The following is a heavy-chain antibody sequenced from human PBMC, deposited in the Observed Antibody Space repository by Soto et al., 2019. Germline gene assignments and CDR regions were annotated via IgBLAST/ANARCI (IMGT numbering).Heavy chain of an antibody. CDR3: ARDLGSDFWSGYYSGWFDP. D-gene: IGHD3-3*01. CDR1: GYTFTSYY. CDR2: INPSGGST. Sequence: GASVKVSCKASGYTFTSYYMHWVRQAPGQGLEWMGIINPSGGSTSYAQKFQGRVTMTRDTSTSTVYMELSSLRSEDTAVYYCARDLGSDFWSGYYSGWFDPWGQGTLVTVSS. V-gene: IGHV1-46*01. J-gene: IGHJ5*02.